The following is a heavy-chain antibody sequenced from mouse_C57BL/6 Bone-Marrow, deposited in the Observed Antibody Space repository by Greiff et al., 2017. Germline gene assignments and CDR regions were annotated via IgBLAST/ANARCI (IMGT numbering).Heavy chain of an antibody. D-gene: IGHD2-3*01. V-gene: IGHV1-26*01. CDR2: INPNNGGT. CDR1: GYTFTDYY. CDR3: ARDDGYYYYAMDY. Sequence: VQLQPSGPELVKPGASVKISCKASGYTFTDYYMNWVKQSHGKSLEWIGDINPNNGGTSYNQKFKGKATLTVDKSSSTAYMELSSLTSEDSAVYYGARDDGYYYYAMDYWGQGTSVTVSS. J-gene: IGHJ4*01.